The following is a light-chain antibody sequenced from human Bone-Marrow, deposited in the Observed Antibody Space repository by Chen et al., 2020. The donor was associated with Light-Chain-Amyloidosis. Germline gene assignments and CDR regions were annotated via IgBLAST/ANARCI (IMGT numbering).Light chain of an antibody. CDR2: RDT. J-gene: IGLJ2*01. Sequence: SYELTQPPSVSVSPGQTARITCSGDDLPTKYAYWYQQKPGQAPVLVIHRDTERPSGISERFSGSSPGTTATLTISGGPAEDETDYHCQSADSSGTYEVIFGGGTKLTVL. V-gene: IGLV3-25*03. CDR3: QSADSSGTYEVI. CDR1: DLPTKY.